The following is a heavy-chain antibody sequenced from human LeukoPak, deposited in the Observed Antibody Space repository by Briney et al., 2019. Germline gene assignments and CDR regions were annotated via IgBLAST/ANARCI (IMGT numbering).Heavy chain of an antibody. J-gene: IGHJ4*02. V-gene: IGHV3-7*01. D-gene: IGHD5-18*01. CDR1: GFTFSSYW. CDR3: AKEAAMAPYYLDY. Sequence: GGSLRLSCAASGFTFSSYWMSWVRQAPGKGLEWVANIKQDGSEKYYVDSVKGRFTISRDNAKNSLYLQMNSLRAEDTAVYYCAKEAAMAPYYLDYWGQGTLVTVSS. CDR2: IKQDGSEK.